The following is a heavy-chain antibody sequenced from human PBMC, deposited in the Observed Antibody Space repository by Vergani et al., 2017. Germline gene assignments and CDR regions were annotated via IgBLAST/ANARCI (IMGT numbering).Heavy chain of an antibody. D-gene: IGHD1-26*01. CDR2: IYYSGST. CDR3: ARHLRVGATTPGDYYGMDV. CDR1: GGSISSYY. Sequence: QVQLQESGPGLVKPSETLSLTCTVSGGSISSYYWSWIRQPPGKVLEWIGYIYYSGSTTYNPSLKSRVTISVDTSKNQFSLKLSSVTAADTAVYYCARHLRVGATTPGDYYGMDVWGQGTTVTVSS. V-gene: IGHV4-59*08. J-gene: IGHJ6*02.